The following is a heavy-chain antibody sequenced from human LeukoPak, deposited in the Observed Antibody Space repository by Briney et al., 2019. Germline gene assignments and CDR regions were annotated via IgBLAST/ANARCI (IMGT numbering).Heavy chain of an antibody. CDR3: ARDGDYGDYNDY. Sequence: GGSLGLSCAASGFTFSSYWMHWVRQAPGKGLEWVAVISYDGSNKYYADSVKGRFTISRDNSKNTLYLQMNSLRAEDTAVYYCARDGDYGDYNDYWGQGTLVTVSS. J-gene: IGHJ4*02. V-gene: IGHV3-30-3*01. CDR1: GFTFSSYW. D-gene: IGHD4-17*01. CDR2: ISYDGSNK.